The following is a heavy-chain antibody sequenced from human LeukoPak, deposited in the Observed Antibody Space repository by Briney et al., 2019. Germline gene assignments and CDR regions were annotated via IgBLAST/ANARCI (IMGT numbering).Heavy chain of an antibody. CDR1: GFTFSSYG. D-gene: IGHD3-10*01. J-gene: IGHJ4*02. CDR2: IRYDGSNK. CDR3: AKDYGSGSYYNYFDY. V-gene: IGHV3-30*02. Sequence: PGGSLRLSCAASGFTFSSYGMHWVRQAPGKGLEWVAFIRYDGSNKYYADSAKGRFTIPRDNSKNTLYLQMNSLRAEDTAVYYCAKDYGSGSYYNYFDYWGQGTLVTVSS.